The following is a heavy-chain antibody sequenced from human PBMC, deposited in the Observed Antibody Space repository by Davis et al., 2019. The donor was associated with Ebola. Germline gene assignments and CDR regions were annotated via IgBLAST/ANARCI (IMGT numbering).Heavy chain of an antibody. CDR1: GFPLRTSGMR. CDR2: IDWDDDK. Sequence: SGPTLAKPTQILTLTCTFSGFPLRTSGMRVSWIRQPPRKALEWLARIDWDDDKFYSTSLKTRLTISKDTSNNQVVLTMTNMDPVDTATYYCARIAVAGSYFDYWGQGTLVTVSS. V-gene: IGHV2-70*04. J-gene: IGHJ4*02. CDR3: ARIAVAGSYFDY. D-gene: IGHD6-19*01.